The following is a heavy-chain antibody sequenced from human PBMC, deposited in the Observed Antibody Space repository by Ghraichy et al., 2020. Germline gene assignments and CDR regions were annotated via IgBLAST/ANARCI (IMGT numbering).Heavy chain of an antibody. J-gene: IGHJ5*01. CDR2: IYYSGST. V-gene: IGHV4-31*03. CDR1: GGSISSGTYY. CDR3: ARVVPNFESSGDLNWFDS. Sequence: SETLSLTCTVSGGSISSGTYYWSWIRQHPGKGLEWIGYIYYSGSTYYNPTLKSRVTISVDTTKNHFSLKLISVTAADTAVYYCARVVPNFESSGDLNWFDSWGQGTLVTVSS. D-gene: IGHD3-22*01.